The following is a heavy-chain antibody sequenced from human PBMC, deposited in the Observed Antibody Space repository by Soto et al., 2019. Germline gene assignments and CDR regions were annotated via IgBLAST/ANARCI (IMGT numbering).Heavy chain of an antibody. V-gene: IGHV3-7*01. Sequence: GGSLRLSCAASGFTFSNYWISWVRQAPWKGLEWVANIKQDGIEKYYVDSVKGRFTISRDNAKNSLYLQMNSLRAEDTAVYYCGIDGGFRSSMLVVVTPFEYWGQGTLAPVCS. CDR3: GIDGGFRSSMLVVVTPFEY. CDR1: GFTFSNYW. CDR2: IKQDGIEK. D-gene: IGHD3-22*01. J-gene: IGHJ4*02.